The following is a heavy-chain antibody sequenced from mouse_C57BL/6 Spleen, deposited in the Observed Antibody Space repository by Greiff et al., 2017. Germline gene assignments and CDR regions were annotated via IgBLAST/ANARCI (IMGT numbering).Heavy chain of an antibody. CDR2: IYPGDGDT. V-gene: IGHV1-82*01. Sequence: VQLQQSGPELVKPGASVKISCKASGYAFSSSWMNWVKQRPGKGLEWLGRIYPGDGDTNYNGKFKGKATLTADKSSSTAYMQLRSLTSEDSAVYFCARSIYYDYDVLYFDYWGQGTTLTVSS. CDR3: ARSIYYDYDVLYFDY. D-gene: IGHD2-4*01. CDR1: GYAFSSSW. J-gene: IGHJ2*01.